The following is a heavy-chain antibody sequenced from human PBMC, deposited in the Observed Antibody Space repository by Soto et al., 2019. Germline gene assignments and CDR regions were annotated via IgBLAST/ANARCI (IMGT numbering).Heavy chain of an antibody. CDR1: GYIFVNYG. CDR2: ISPYTGNT. CDR3: VMVDNYVTPTPQDV. D-gene: IGHD3-16*01. Sequence: QVQLVQSGDEVKKPGASVKVSCKASGYIFVNYGIAWVRQAPGQGLEWMGWISPYTGNTHSASKVQGRLTMTTDTTKNPGHMVQGSLTSDDTAVYYCVMVDNYVTPTPQDVWGQGTTVTVSS. V-gene: IGHV1-18*01. J-gene: IGHJ6*02.